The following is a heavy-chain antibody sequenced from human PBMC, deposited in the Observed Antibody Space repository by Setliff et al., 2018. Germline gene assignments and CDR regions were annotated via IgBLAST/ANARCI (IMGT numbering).Heavy chain of an antibody. CDR1: GFTFSTYE. V-gene: IGHV3-48*03. J-gene: IGHJ4*02. Sequence: GGSLRLSCAASGFTFSTYEMNWVRQAPGKGLEWVSYISSDGSTVFYVDSVKGRFTISRDNAKNSLYLQMNSLRADDMAIYYCARDGGEYWGQGTLVTVSS. CDR3: ARDGGEY. CDR2: ISSDGSTV. D-gene: IGHD3-16*01.